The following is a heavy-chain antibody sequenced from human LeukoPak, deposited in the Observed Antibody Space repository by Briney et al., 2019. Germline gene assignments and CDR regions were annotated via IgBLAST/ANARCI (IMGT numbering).Heavy chain of an antibody. D-gene: IGHD2-2*01. Sequence: ASVKVSCKASGGTFSSYAINWVRQAPGQGLEWMGGIIPMSGTTNYAQKFQGRVTITADESTSTAYMELSSLRSEDTAVYYCAKNSSTRYTYWYFDLWGRGTLVTVSS. CDR3: AKNSSTRYTYWYFDL. J-gene: IGHJ2*01. CDR1: GGTFSSYA. V-gene: IGHV1-69*13. CDR2: IIPMSGTT.